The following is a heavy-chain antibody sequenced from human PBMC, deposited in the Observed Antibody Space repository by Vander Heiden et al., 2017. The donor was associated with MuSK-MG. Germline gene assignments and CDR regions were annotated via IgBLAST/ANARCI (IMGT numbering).Heavy chain of an antibody. CDR2: ISSSGSTK. D-gene: IGHD6-13*01. Sequence: EVQLVESGGGLVQPGGSLRVPCAASGFTFSNFEMNGVRQAPGKGLEWVSYISSSGSTKYYADSVTGRFTISRDNAKNSLHLQMNSLRADDTAVYYGAREHQQPDYDYYY. V-gene: IGHV3-48*03. CDR1: GFTFSNFE. J-gene: IGHJ6*01. CDR3: AREHQQPDYDYYY.